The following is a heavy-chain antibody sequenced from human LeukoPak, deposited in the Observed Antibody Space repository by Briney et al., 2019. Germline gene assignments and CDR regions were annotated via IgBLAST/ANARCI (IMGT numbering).Heavy chain of an antibody. J-gene: IGHJ5*02. CDR1: GYTFTSYD. CDR2: MNPNSGNT. V-gene: IGHV1-8*01. Sequence: GASVKVSCKASGYTFTSYDINWVRQATGQGLEWMGWMNPNSGNTGYAQKFQGRVTMTRNTSISTAYMELSSLRSEDTAVYYCARGGERFLEWLLPKYNWFDPWGQGTLVTVSS. CDR3: ARGGERFLEWLLPKYNWFDP. D-gene: IGHD3-3*01.